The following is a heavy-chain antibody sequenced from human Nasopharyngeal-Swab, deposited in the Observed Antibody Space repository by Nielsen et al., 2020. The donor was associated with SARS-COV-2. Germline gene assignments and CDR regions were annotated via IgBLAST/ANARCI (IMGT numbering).Heavy chain of an antibody. Sequence: ASVKVSCKVSGYTLTELSMHWVRQAPGKGLEWMGGFDPEDGETIYAQKFQGRVTMTEDTSTDTAYMELSSLRSEDTAVYYCATFPAVHSSGWYPFDYWGQGTLVTVSS. J-gene: IGHJ4*02. D-gene: IGHD6-19*01. CDR3: ATFPAVHSSGWYPFDY. CDR2: FDPEDGET. CDR1: GYTLTELS. V-gene: IGHV1-24*01.